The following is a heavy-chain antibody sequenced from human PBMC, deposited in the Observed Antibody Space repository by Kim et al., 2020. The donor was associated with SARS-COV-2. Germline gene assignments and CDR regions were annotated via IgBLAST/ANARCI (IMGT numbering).Heavy chain of an antibody. J-gene: IGHJ4*02. CDR2: T. D-gene: IGHD3-10*01. V-gene: IGHV5-51*01. CDR3: ARLYGSGAFDY. Sequence: TRYSPSFQGQVTIAADKSISTAYLQWSSLKASDTAMYYCARLYGSGAFDYWGQGTLVTVSS.